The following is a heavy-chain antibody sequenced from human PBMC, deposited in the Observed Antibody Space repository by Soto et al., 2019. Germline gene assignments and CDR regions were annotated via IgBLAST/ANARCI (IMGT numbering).Heavy chain of an antibody. D-gene: IGHD2-15*01. CDR2: INPNSGGT. CDR3: ARALVVAATRYYYGMDV. CDR1: GYTFTGYY. J-gene: IGHJ6*02. V-gene: IGHV1-2*04. Sequence: ASVKVSCKASGYTFTGYYMHWMRQAPGQGLEWMGWINPNSGGTNYAQKFQGWVTMTRDTSISTAYMELSRLRSDDTAVYYCARALVVAATRYYYGMDVWGQGTTVTVSS.